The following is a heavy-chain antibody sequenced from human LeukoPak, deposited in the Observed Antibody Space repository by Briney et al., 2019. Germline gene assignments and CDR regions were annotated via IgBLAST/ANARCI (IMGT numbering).Heavy chain of an antibody. J-gene: IGHJ4*02. D-gene: IGHD5-12*01. Sequence: PSETLSLTCTVSGGSISSYYWSWGRQPPGKGLELIGYIYYSGSTNYTPSLKSRVTISVDTSKNQFSLKLSSVTAADTAVYYCARGRYSGYDFDYWGQGTLVTVSS. CDR1: GGSISSYY. CDR2: IYYSGST. V-gene: IGHV4-59*01. CDR3: ARGRYSGYDFDY.